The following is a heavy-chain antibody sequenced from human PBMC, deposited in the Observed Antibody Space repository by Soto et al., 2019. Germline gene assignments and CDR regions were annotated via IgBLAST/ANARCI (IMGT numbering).Heavy chain of an antibody. CDR2: IYYSGST. J-gene: IGHJ5*02. V-gene: IGHV4-31*03. D-gene: IGHD2-2*01. Sequence: PSETLSLTCTVSGGSISSGGYYWSWIRQHPGKGLEWIGYIYYSGSTYYNPSLKSRVTISVDTSKNQFSLKLSSVTAADTAVYYCARAPDKYCSSTSCSNWFDPWGQGTLVTVSS. CDR1: GGSISSGGYY. CDR3: ARAPDKYCSSTSCSNWFDP.